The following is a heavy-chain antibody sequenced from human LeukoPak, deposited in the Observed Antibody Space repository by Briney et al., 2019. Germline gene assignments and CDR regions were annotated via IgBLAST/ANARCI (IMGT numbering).Heavy chain of an antibody. CDR1: GGSFSGYY. CDR3: ARAGYSNLYYYYGMDV. V-gene: IGHV4-34*01. Sequence: PSETLSLTCAVYGGSFSGYYWSWIRQPPGKGLEWIGEITHSGSTNYNPSLKSRVTISVDTSKNQFSLKLSSVTAADTAVYYCARAGYSNLYYYYGMDVWGQGTTVTVSS. D-gene: IGHD6-13*01. CDR2: ITHSGST. J-gene: IGHJ6*02.